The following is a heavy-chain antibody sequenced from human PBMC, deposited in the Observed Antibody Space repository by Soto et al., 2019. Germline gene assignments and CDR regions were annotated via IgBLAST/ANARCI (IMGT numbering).Heavy chain of an antibody. D-gene: IGHD2-8*01. CDR2: ISYDGSNK. V-gene: IGHV3-30*18. Sequence: GGSLRFSCAASGFTFSSYGMHWVRQAPGKGLEWVAVISYDGSNKYYADSVKGRFTISRDNSKNTLYLQMNSLRAEDTAVYYCAKDLSVGGCTNGVCYTYYYYGMDVWGQGTTVTVSS. CDR3: AKDLSVGGCTNGVCYTYYYYGMDV. CDR1: GFTFSSYG. J-gene: IGHJ6*02.